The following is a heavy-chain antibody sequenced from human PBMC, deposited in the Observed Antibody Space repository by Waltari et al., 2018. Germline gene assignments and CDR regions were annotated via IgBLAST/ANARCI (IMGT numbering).Heavy chain of an antibody. V-gene: IGHV4-39*01. CDR3: ARRPEYSYGRQDGYNWFDP. Sequence: QLQLQESGPGLVKPSETLSLTCTVSGGSISSSSYYWGWIRQPPGKGLEWIGSIYYSGSTYYNPSLKSRVTISVDTSKNQFSLKLSSVTAADTAVYYCARRPEYSYGRQDGYNWFDPWGQGTLVTVSS. D-gene: IGHD5-18*01. CDR1: GGSISSSSYY. CDR2: IYYSGST. J-gene: IGHJ5*02.